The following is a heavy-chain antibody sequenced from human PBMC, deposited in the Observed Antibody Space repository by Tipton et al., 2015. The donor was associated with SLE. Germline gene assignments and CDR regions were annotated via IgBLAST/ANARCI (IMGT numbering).Heavy chain of an antibody. CDR2: IDSDGGTT. Sequence: QLVQSGGGLVQPGGSLRLSCAASGFSFSNYWIHWVRQVPGKGLVWVSHIDSDGGTTSYADSVKGRFTIPRDNAKNMLYLQMNSLRAEDTAMYYCARPSTTVVPDYWGRGTLVTVSS. D-gene: IGHD3-10*01. CDR3: ARPSTTVVPDY. V-gene: IGHV3-74*02. CDR1: GFSFSNYW. J-gene: IGHJ4*02.